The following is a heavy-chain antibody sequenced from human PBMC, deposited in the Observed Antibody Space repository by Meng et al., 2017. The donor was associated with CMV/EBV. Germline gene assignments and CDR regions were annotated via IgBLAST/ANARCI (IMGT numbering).Heavy chain of an antibody. CDR2: INPSGGST. J-gene: IGHJ4*02. CDR1: GYTFTSYY. V-gene: IGHV1-46*01. Sequence: QVQLVQAGVGGKKPGASVKVSCKASGYTFTSYYMHWVRQAPGQGLEWMGIINPSGGSTSYAQKFQGRVTMTRDTSTSTVYMELSSLRSEDTAVYYCAREGEGVVAATPHFDYWGQGTLVTVSS. D-gene: IGHD2-15*01. CDR3: AREGEGVVAATPHFDY.